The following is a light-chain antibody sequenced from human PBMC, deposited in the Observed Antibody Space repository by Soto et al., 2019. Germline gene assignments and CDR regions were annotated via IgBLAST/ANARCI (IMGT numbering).Light chain of an antibody. V-gene: IGKV3-20*01. J-gene: IGKJ5*01. CDR3: QQYGSSPMT. Sequence: DIVLTQSPGTLSLSPWERATLSCRASQSVTTYLAWYQHKPGQAPRLLIYGASSRATGIPDRFSGSGSGTDFTLTISRLEPEDFAVYYCQQYGSSPMTFGQGTRWRL. CDR2: GAS. CDR1: QSVTTY.